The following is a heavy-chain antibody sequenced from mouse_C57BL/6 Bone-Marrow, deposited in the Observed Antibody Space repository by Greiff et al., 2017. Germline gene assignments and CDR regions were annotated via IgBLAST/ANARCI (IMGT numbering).Heavy chain of an antibody. J-gene: IGHJ1*03. CDR1: GFTFSDFY. CDR3: ATEAKNYYGSSYILYFGG. Sequence: EVKVVESGGGLVQSGRSLRLSCATSGFTFSDFYMEWVRQAPGKGLEWIDESRNKANDNTTEYSASVKGRFIVSRDTSQSILYLQMNALRADDTAIYYCATEAKNYYGSSYILYFGGWGTGATVTVAS. V-gene: IGHV7-1*01. D-gene: IGHD1-1*01. CDR2: SRNKANDNTT.